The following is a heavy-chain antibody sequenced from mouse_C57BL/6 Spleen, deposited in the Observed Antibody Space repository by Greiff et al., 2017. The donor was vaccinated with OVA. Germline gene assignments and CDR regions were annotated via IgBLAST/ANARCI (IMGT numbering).Heavy chain of an antibody. CDR1: GFSLTSYG. CDR2: IWRGGST. CDR3: AKIAYYGSSYEYFDV. J-gene: IGHJ1*03. V-gene: IGHV2-5*01. D-gene: IGHD1-1*01. Sequence: QVQLQQSGPGLVQPSQSLSITCTVSGFSLTSYGVHWVRQSPGKGLEWLGVIWRGGSTDYNAAFMSRLSITKDNSKSQVFFKMNSLQADDTAIYYCAKIAYYGSSYEYFDVWGTGTTVTVSS.